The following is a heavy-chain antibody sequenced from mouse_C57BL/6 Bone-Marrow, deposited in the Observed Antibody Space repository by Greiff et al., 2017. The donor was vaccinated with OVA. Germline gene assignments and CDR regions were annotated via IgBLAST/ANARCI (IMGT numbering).Heavy chain of an antibody. CDR1: GYTFTSYW. D-gene: IGHD3-2*02. V-gene: IGHV1-64*01. CDR3: ANADQERRAMDY. CDR2: IHPNSGST. Sequence: QVQLQQPGAELVKPGASVKLSCKASGYTFTSYWMHWVKQRPGQGLEWIGMIHPNSGSTNYNEKFKGEATLTVDKSSSTAYMQLSSLTSEDSAVYYCANADQERRAMDYWGQGTSVTVSS. J-gene: IGHJ4*01.